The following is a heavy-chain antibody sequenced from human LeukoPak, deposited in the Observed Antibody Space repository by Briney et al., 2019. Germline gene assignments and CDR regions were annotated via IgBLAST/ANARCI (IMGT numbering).Heavy chain of an antibody. CDR3: TRHNYDRSGYGAFDI. Sequence: GGSLKLSCAASGFTFSGSDIHWVRQASGKGLEWVGHIRSKTNNYATADAASVKGRFTFSRDDSKNAAYIQMNSLKTEDTAVYYCTRHNYDRSGYGAFDIWGQGTMVTVSS. CDR1: GFTFSGSD. V-gene: IGHV3-73*01. CDR2: IRSKTNNYAT. J-gene: IGHJ3*02. D-gene: IGHD3-22*01.